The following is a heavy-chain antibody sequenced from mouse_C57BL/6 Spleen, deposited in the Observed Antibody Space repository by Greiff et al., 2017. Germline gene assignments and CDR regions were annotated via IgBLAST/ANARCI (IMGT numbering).Heavy chain of an antibody. CDR1: GYTFTSYW. CDR3: ARGPDYDEYYAMDY. CDR2: IDPNSGGT. D-gene: IGHD2-4*01. V-gene: IGHV1-72*01. Sequence: QVQLQPPGAELVMPGASVKLSCKASGYTFTSYWMHWVKQRPGRGLEWIGRIDPNSGGTKYNEKFKSKATLTVDKRSSTAYMQLSRLTSEDSAFYYCARGPDYDEYYAMDYWGQGTSVTVSS. J-gene: IGHJ4*01.